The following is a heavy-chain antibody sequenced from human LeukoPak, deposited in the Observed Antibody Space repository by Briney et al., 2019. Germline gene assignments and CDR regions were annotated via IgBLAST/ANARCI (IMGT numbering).Heavy chain of an antibody. J-gene: IGHJ6*02. CDR2: ISAYNGNT. CDR3: AREGAAAGYYYYYGMDV. D-gene: IGHD6-13*01. CDR1: GYTFTSYG. V-gene: IGHV1-18*01. Sequence: ASVKVSCKASGYTFTSYGISWVRQAPGQGLEWMGWISAYNGNTNYAQKLQGRVTMTTDTSTSTAYMELRSLRSGDTAVYYCAREGAAAGYYYYYGMDVWGQGTTVTVSS.